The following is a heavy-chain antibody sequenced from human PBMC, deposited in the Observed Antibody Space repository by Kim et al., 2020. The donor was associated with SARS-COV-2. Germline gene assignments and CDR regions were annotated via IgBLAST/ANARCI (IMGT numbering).Heavy chain of an antibody. J-gene: IGHJ4*02. Sequence: GGSLRLSCAASGFTFDDYAMHWVRQAPGKGLEWVSGISWNSGSIGYADSVKGRFTISRDNAKNSLYLQMNSLRAEDTALYYCAKGSRIAAAGIGGLFDYWGQGTLVTVSS. CDR1: GFTFDDYA. CDR2: ISWNSGSI. V-gene: IGHV3-9*01. D-gene: IGHD6-13*01. CDR3: AKGSRIAAAGIGGLFDY.